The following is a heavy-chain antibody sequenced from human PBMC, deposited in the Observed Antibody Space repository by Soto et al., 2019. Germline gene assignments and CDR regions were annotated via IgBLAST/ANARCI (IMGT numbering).Heavy chain of an antibody. CDR2: IYNEGINK. D-gene: IGHD5-12*01. CDR1: GFTFSGYG. J-gene: IGHJ5*02. CDR3: ARGHGVATTMGWFDP. V-gene: IGHV3-33*01. Sequence: QVQLLGSGGGWVKPGRSLSLSCAGSGFTFSGYGIHWVRQPPGKGLEWVAVIYNEGINKYYADSVKGRFTISRHNSKNTLYLQMTSLRADDTAVYYCARGHGVATTMGWFDPWGQGTLVTVSS.